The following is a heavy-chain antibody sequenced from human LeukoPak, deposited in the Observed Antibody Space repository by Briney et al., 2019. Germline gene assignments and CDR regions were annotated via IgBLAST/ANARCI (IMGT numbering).Heavy chain of an antibody. J-gene: IGHJ4*02. D-gene: IGHD6-19*01. CDR3: AKVRASSGWYGGFDY. CDR1: GFTFSNNA. Sequence: PGGSLRLSCAASGFTFSNNAMSWVRQAPGKGLEWVSGISGSGDSTYYGDSVKGRFAISRDHSKNTLYLQMNSLRAEDTAVYYCAKVRASSGWYGGFDYWGQGTLVTVSS. CDR2: ISGSGDST. V-gene: IGHV3-23*01.